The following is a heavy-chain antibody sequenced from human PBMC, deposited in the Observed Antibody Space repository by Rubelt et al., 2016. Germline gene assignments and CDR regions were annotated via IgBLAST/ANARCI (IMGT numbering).Heavy chain of an antibody. V-gene: IGHV4-34*01. D-gene: IGHD5-12*01. CDR3: ARANNGYDYP. CDR1: GGSFRDYY. CDR2: INHSGST. Sequence: QVQLQQWGAGLLKPSETLSLTCAVYGGSFRDYYWSWIRQSPGKGLEWIGEINHSGSTNVNPSLKSRVTISIDTSKNQFSLKRRSVTAADAAGYSCARANNGYDYPWGQGTLVTVSS. J-gene: IGHJ5*02.